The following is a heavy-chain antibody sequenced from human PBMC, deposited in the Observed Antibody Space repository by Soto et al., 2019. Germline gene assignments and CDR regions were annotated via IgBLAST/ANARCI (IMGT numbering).Heavy chain of an antibody. CDR1: GYSFTSYW. V-gene: IGHV5-51*01. D-gene: IGHD7-27*01. CDR2: IYPGDSDT. CDR3: ASLTHWVFDY. Sequence: GESLKISCKASGYSFTSYWIAWVRQMPGKGLEWMGTIYPGDSDTRYSPSLQGQVTISADNSTSTAYLQWSSLMASDTAVYYCASLTHWVFDYWGQGTLVIVSS. J-gene: IGHJ4*02.